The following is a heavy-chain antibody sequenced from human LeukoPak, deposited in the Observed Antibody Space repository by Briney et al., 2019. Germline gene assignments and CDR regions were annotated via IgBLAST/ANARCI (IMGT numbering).Heavy chain of an antibody. CDR1: GFTVSSNY. V-gene: IGHV3-53*01. CDR3: AKDLTPTIPDAFDI. J-gene: IGHJ3*02. Sequence: PGGSLRLSCAASGFTVSSNYMSWVRQAPGKGLEWVSVIYSGSSTYYADSVKGRFTISRDNSKNTLYLQMNSLRAEDTAVYYCAKDLTPTIPDAFDIWGQGTMVTVSS. CDR2: IYSGSST. D-gene: IGHD3-9*01.